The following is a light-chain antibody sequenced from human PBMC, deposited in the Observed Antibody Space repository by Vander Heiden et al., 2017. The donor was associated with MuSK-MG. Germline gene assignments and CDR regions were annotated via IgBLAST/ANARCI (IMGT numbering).Light chain of an antibody. CDR2: GND. Sequence: HSVLTQPPSVSGAPGPRATISCTGSSLNTGAGYDVHWHQQLPGTDPKLLIIGNDNRPSGVPDRFSFATSGASASPATTRRQAEDEADYYCQYSGKSMSNFGVFGGGTKLTVL. CDR1: SLNTGAGYD. J-gene: IGLJ2*01. V-gene: IGLV1-40*01. CDR3: QYSGKSMSNFGV.